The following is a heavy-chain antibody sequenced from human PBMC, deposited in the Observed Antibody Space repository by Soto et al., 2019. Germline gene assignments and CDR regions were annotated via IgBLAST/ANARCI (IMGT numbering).Heavy chain of an antibody. Sequence: QVQLVQSGAEVKKPGSSVKVSCKASGGTFSSYAISWVRQAPGQGLEWMGGIIPIFGTANYAQKFQGRVTITADESTSTADMELSSLRSEDTAVYYCARDDYGGNSDDDAFDIWGQGTMVTVSS. CDR1: GGTFSSYA. CDR3: ARDDYGGNSDDDAFDI. D-gene: IGHD4-17*01. V-gene: IGHV1-69*01. J-gene: IGHJ3*02. CDR2: IIPIFGTA.